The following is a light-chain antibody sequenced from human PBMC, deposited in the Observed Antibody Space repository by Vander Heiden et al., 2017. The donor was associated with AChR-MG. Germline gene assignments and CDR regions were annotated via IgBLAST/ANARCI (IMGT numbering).Light chain of an antibody. V-gene: IGLV2-14*01. CDR1: SSDVGGYNY. CDR3: SSYTSSLYV. J-gene: IGLJ1*01. CDR2: DVS. Sequence: QSALTQPASVSESPGQSITISCTGTSSDVGGYNYVSWYQQHPGKAPKLMIYDVSKRPSGVSNRFSGSKSGNTASLTISGLQAEDEADYYCSSYTSSLYVFGTGTKVTVL.